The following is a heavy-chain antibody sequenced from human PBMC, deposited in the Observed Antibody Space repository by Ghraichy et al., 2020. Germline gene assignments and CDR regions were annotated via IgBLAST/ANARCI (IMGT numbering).Heavy chain of an antibody. D-gene: IGHD6-13*01. CDR1: GFTFSSYG. CDR3: ARESNRQLGAFDI. V-gene: IGHV3-33*08. J-gene: IGHJ3*02. Sequence: GGSLRLSCAASGFTFSSYGMHWVRQAPGKGLEWVAVIWYDGSNKYYADSVKGRFTISRDNSKNTLYLQMNSLRAEDTAVYYCARESNRQLGAFDIWGQGTMVTVSS. CDR2: IWYDGSNK.